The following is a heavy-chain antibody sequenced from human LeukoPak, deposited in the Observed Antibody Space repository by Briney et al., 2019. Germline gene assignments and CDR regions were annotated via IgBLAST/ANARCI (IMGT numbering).Heavy chain of an antibody. D-gene: IGHD1-26*01. Sequence: PGGSLRLSCEASGFSFSSYGMSWVRQAPGEGLEWVSGFSASDGSRYYADSVKGRFTISRDNSKNTLYLQMNSLRAEDTAVYYCARERVTRGSGSYFHDYWGQGTLVTVSS. CDR3: ARERVTRGSGSYFHDY. V-gene: IGHV3-23*01. CDR2: FSASDGSR. CDR1: GFSFSSYG. J-gene: IGHJ4*02.